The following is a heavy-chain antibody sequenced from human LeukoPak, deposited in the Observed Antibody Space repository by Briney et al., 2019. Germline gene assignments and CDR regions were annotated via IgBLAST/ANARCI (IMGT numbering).Heavy chain of an antibody. J-gene: IGHJ6*03. D-gene: IGHD3-3*01. CDR3: ARGPTYDLWSGDSYSYYYMDV. CDR2: MNPNSGNT. V-gene: IGHV1-8*01. Sequence: ASVKVSCKASGYTFTNYDINWVRQATGQGLEWMGWMNPNSGNTGSAQKFQGRVMMTRDISTSTAYMELSSLRSEDTAVYYCARGPTYDLWSGDSYSYYYMDVWGKGTTVAVSS. CDR1: GYTFTNYD.